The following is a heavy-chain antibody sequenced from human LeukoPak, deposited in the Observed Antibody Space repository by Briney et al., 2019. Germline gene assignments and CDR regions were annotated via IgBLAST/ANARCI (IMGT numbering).Heavy chain of an antibody. V-gene: IGHV4-61*02. D-gene: IGHD3-10*01. CDR3: AREVPPLLWFGEYPFRFDY. Sequence: SQTLSLTCTVSGGSISSGSYFWSWIRQPAGKGLEWIGRVYSSGITNYSPSLKSRVTMSVDTSKNQFSLKLSSVTAADTAVYYCAREVPPLLWFGEYPFRFDYWGQGTLVTVSS. CDR2: VYSSGIT. CDR1: GGSISSGSYF. J-gene: IGHJ4*02.